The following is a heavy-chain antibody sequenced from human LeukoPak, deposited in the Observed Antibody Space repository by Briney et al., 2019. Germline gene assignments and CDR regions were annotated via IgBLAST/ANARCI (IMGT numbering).Heavy chain of an antibody. Sequence: SETLSLTCAVYGGSFSGYYWSWIRQPPGKGLEWIGEINHSGSTNYNPSLKSRVTISVDTSKNQFSLKLSSVTAADTAVYYCARARPSKVDPPSIDYWGQGILVTVSS. J-gene: IGHJ4*02. CDR3: ARARPSKVDPPSIDY. CDR2: INHSGST. D-gene: IGHD5-12*01. V-gene: IGHV4-34*01. CDR1: GGSFSGYY.